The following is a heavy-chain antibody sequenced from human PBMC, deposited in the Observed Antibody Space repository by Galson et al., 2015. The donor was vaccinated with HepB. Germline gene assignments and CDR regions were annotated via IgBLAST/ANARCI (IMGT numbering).Heavy chain of an antibody. CDR1: GFTFSSHW. CDR2: INSDGSST. D-gene: IGHD5-18*01. Sequence: SLRLSCAASGFTFSSHWMHWVRQAPGKGLEWVSRINSDGSSTSYADSVKGRFTISRDNAKNTLYLQMNSLRAEDTAVYYCARDRKHVRGYSYGYGRMMRHEAFDIWGQGTMVTVSS. J-gene: IGHJ3*02. CDR3: ARDRKHVRGYSYGYGRMMRHEAFDI. V-gene: IGHV3-74*01.